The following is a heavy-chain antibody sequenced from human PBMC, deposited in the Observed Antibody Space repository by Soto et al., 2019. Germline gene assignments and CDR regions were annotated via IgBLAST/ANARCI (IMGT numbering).Heavy chain of an antibody. CDR2: ISGNSGSS. CDR1: GFTFEDYS. Sequence: GWSLRLSCVAAGFTFEDYSLHWVRQVPGKGLEWVAGISGNSGSSGYADSVRGRFTVSRDNAKNSLFLQMSSLSPEDTALYYCTKRRSVRRGFDAFDLWGPATFVTV. J-gene: IGHJ3*01. CDR3: TKRRSVRRGFDAFDL. V-gene: IGHV3-9*01. D-gene: IGHD3-10*01.